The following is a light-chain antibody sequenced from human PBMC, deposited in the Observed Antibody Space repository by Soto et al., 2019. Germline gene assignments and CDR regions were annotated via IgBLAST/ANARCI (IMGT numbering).Light chain of an antibody. J-gene: IGKJ1*01. Sequence: EIVLTQSPATLSLSPGERATLSCGASQSVSSYLAWYQQKPGQAPRLLIWGASIRATDLPDRFSGGGSGTDFTLTISRLEAEDFAVYYCHQRSDWPWTFGQGTKVDIK. V-gene: IGKV3-11*01. CDR3: HQRSDWPWT. CDR1: QSVSSY. CDR2: GAS.